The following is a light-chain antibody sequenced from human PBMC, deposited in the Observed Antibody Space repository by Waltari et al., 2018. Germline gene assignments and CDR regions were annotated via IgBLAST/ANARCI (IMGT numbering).Light chain of an antibody. J-gene: IGKJ3*01. V-gene: IGKV3-20*01. Sequence: EIVLTQSPGTLSLYPGDRATLSCRASQSVSSNYLAWYQQKPGQAPRLLIYGASSRATGIPDRFSGSGSGTDFTLTISRLEPEDFAVYYCQQYGSSQFTFGPGTKVDIK. CDR2: GAS. CDR3: QQYGSSQFT. CDR1: QSVSSNY.